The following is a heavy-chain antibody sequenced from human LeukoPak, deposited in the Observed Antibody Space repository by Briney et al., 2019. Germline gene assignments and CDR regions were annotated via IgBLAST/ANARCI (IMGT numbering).Heavy chain of an antibody. CDR1: GYTFTSYG. Sequence: VASVTVSCKASGYTFTSYGITWVRQAPGQGLEWMGWMSAYNGYTNSAQKLQGRVTMTTDTSTSTAYMELRSLRSDDTAVYYCARGGSSGWRTPNDDYWGQGTLVTVSS. CDR2: MSAYNGYT. V-gene: IGHV1-18*01. D-gene: IGHD6-19*01. J-gene: IGHJ4*02. CDR3: ARGGSSGWRTPNDDY.